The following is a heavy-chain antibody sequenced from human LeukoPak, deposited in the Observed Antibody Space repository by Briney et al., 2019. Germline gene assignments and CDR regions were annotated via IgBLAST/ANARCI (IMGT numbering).Heavy chain of an antibody. CDR1: GGSISSGGYY. CDR2: IYYSGST. D-gene: IGHD3-22*01. J-gene: IGHJ4*02. Sequence: KTSETLSLTCTVSGGSISSGGYYWSWIRQHPGKRLEWIGYIYYSGSTYYNPSLKSRVTISVDTSKNQFSLKLSSVTAADTAVYYCARGTYYYDSSGYYQGYFDYWGQGTLVTVSS. CDR3: ARGTYYYDSSGYYQGYFDY. V-gene: IGHV4-31*03.